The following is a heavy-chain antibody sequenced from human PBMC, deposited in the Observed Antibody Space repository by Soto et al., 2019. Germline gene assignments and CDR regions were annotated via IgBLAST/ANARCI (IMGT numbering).Heavy chain of an antibody. V-gene: IGHV4-59*01. D-gene: IGHD6-13*01. J-gene: IGHJ5*02. CDR2: IYNGGRA. CDR3: GRSSHSSWHINWFDP. Sequence: SETLSLTCTVSGGSISTYYWSWIRQPPGKGLECIGYIYNGGRASYSPSLKSRVTMSIDTAKNQWTLKMSSMTAEDTDVYYCGRSSHSSWHINWFDPWGQGTLVAVSS. CDR1: GGSISTYY.